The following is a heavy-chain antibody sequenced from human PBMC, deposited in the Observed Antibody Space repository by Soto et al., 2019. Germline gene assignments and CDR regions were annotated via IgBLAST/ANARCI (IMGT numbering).Heavy chain of an antibody. CDR1: GYSFTTYW. J-gene: IGHJ4*02. V-gene: IGHV5-51*01. Sequence: GESLKISYKGSGYSFTTYWVGWVRQMPGKGLEWMGIIYPGDSDTRYSPSFQGQVTISADKSISTAYLQWSSLKASDTAIYYCARRVYGYSYADWGQGTLVTVSS. D-gene: IGHD5-18*01. CDR2: IYPGDSDT. CDR3: ARRVYGYSYAD.